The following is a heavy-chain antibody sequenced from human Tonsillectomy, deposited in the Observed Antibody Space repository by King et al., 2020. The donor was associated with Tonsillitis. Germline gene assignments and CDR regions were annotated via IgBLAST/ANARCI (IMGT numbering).Heavy chain of an antibody. D-gene: IGHD2-2*01. V-gene: IGHV4-31*03. CDR2: IYYSGST. CDR3: ASMVVPAAMGYYGMDV. J-gene: IGHJ6*02. Sequence: VQLQESGPGLVKPSQTLSLTCTVSGGSISSGGYYWSWIRQHPGKGLEWIGYIYYSGSTYYNPSLKSRVTISVDTSKNQFSLKLSSVTAADTAVYYFASMVVPAAMGYYGMDVWSQGTTVTVSS. CDR1: GGSISSGGYY.